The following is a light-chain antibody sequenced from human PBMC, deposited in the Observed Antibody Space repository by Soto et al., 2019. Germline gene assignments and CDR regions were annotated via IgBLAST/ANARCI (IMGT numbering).Light chain of an antibody. CDR3: SSYTSTSTPWV. CDR2: EVS. V-gene: IGLV2-14*01. J-gene: IGLJ3*02. Sequence: QSALTQPPSASGSPGQSVTIPCTGTYSDIGAYKFVSWYRHHPGKAPQVMIYEVSNRPSGVSNRFSGSKSGNTASLTISGLQPEDEGDYYCSSYTSTSTPWVFGGGTKLTVL. CDR1: YSDIGAYKF.